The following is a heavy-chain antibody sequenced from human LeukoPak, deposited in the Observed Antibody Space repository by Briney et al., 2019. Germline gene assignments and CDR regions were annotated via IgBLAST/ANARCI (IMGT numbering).Heavy chain of an antibody. J-gene: IGHJ4*02. CDR2: TTNKANSYTT. Sequence: QPGGSLRLSCAASGFTFSDHYMDWVRQAPGKGLEWVGRTTNKANSYTTEYAASVKGRFTISRDDSKNSLYLQMNSLKTEDTAVYYCARDRGGDITGSYYFDYWGQGTLVTVSS. CDR3: ARDRGGDITGSYYFDY. V-gene: IGHV3-72*01. D-gene: IGHD1-20*01. CDR1: GFTFSDHY.